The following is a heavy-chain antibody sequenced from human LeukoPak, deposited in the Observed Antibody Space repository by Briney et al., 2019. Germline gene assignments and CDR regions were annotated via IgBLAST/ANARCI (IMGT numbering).Heavy chain of an antibody. D-gene: IGHD3-3*02. Sequence: GGSLRLSCAASGFTFSNAWMSWVRQAPGKGLEWVSVIYSGGSTYYADSVKGRFTISRHNSKNTLYLQMNSLRAEDTAVYYCARLYGTFLEWSPYFDYWGQGTLATVSS. V-gene: IGHV3-53*04. CDR2: IYSGGST. CDR1: GFTFSNAW. CDR3: ARLYGTFLEWSPYFDY. J-gene: IGHJ4*02.